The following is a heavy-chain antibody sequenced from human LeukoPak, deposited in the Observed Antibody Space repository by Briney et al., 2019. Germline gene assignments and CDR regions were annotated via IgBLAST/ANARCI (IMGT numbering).Heavy chain of an antibody. J-gene: IGHJ4*02. CDR1: GGSINTYY. CDR3: ARVDPDSSSTLEVFDY. V-gene: IGHV4-59*01. D-gene: IGHD6-6*01. Sequence: SETLSLTCTVSGGSINTYYWSWIRQPPGKGLGWIGNIYYRGSTNYNPSLKSRVTISVDTSKNQFSLKVTSVTAADTAVYFCARVDPDSSSTLEVFDYWGQGTLVTVSS. CDR2: IYYRGST.